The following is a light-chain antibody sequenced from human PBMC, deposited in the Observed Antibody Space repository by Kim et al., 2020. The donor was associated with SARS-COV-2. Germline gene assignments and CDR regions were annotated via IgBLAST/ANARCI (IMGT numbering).Light chain of an antibody. J-gene: IGKJ2*01. V-gene: IGKV1-5*03. CDR2: KAS. CDR3: QPCKTYPYT. Sequence: DIQVTQSPSTLSASVGDRVTITCRASQSISTWLAWYQQKPGKPPKLLIYKASTSESGVPSRFSGSGSGTEFTLTISSLQPDDFATYYCQPCKTYPYTFGQGTKLEI. CDR1: QSISTW.